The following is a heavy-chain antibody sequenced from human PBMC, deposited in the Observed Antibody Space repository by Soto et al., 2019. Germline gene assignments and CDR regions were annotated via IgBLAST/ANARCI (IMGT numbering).Heavy chain of an antibody. V-gene: IGHV3-23*01. CDR2: ITSGGSST. CDR1: GFTFSSYA. D-gene: IGHD3-22*01. CDR3: VRARSSNYGYWDY. Sequence: VGSLRLSCAASGFTFSSYAMSWVRQAPGKGLEWVSAITSGGSSTYYADSVKGRFTISRDNAKNTLFLQMNSLRAEDTAVYFCVRARSSNYGYWDYWAQGTLVTVSS. J-gene: IGHJ4*02.